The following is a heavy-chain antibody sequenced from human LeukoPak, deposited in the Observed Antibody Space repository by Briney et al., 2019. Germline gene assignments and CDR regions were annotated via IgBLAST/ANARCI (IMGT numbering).Heavy chain of an antibody. V-gene: IGHV4-4*07. J-gene: IGHJ4*02. CDR1: GGYISSYY. Sequence: PSETLSLTCSVSGGYISSYYWMWIRQPAGKGREWIGRIYTSGSTNYNPSLKSRVTMTVDTSKNQFSLKLSSVTAADTAVYYCARDATYYDILTGYQSRYYFDYWGQGTLVTVSS. CDR2: IYTSGST. D-gene: IGHD3-9*01. CDR3: ARDATYYDILTGYQSRYYFDY.